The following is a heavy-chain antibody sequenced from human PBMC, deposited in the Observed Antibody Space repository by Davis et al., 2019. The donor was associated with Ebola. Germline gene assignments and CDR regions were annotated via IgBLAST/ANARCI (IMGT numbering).Heavy chain of an antibody. V-gene: IGHV3-30*02. CDR3: AKDSGKFRGVLDY. J-gene: IGHJ4*02. CDR2: IRYDGSNK. CDR1: GFTFGSYG. Sequence: GESLKISCAASGFTFGSYGMHWVRQAPGKGLEWVTFIRYDGSNKFYADSLKGRFTISRGNSKNTLYLQMNSLRVEDTAVYYCAKDSGKFRGVLDYWGQGTLVTVSS. D-gene: IGHD4-23*01.